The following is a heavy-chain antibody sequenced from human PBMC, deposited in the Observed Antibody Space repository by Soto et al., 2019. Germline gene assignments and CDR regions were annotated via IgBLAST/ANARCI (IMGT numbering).Heavy chain of an antibody. V-gene: IGHV3-23*01. CDR3: ARDPEAIGGYFRH. CDR2: ILHDETP. CDR1: GFTFSTYA. J-gene: IGHJ1*01. Sequence: GGSLRLSCAASGFTFSTYAMTWVRQAPGRGLEWVSTILHDETPFYADSVKGRFTISRDNSKNTLYLQMNSLRAEDTAVYYCARDPEAIGGYFRHWGQGTLVTVSS.